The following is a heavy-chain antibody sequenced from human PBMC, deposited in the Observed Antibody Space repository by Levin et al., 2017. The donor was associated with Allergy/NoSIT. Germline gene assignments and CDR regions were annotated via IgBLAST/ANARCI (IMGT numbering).Heavy chain of an antibody. CDR2: FDPEDGET. CDR3: ATLPLAPSSSWYWFDP. V-gene: IGHV1-24*01. D-gene: IGHD6-13*01. Sequence: GASVKVSCKVSGYTLTELSMHWVRQAPGKGLEWMGGFDPEDGETIYAQKFQGRVTMTEDTSTDTAYMELSSLRSEDTAVYYCATLPLAPSSSWYWFDPWGQGTLVTVSS. CDR1: GYTLTELS. J-gene: IGHJ5*02.